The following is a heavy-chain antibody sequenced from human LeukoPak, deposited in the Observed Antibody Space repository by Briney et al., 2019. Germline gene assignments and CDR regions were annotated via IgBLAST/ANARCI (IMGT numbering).Heavy chain of an antibody. J-gene: IGHJ3*02. CDR3: ARALAYCGGDCPNAFDI. CDR1: GFTFSSYE. D-gene: IGHD2-21*02. V-gene: IGHV3-48*03. Sequence: GGSLRLSCAASGFTFSSYEINWVRQAPGKGLEWVSYISSSGSTIYYADSVKGRFTISRDNAKNSLYLQMNSLRAEDTAVYYCARALAYCGGDCPNAFDIWGQGTMVTVSS. CDR2: ISSSGSTI.